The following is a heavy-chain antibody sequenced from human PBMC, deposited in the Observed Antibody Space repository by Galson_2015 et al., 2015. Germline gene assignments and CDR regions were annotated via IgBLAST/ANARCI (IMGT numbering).Heavy chain of an antibody. CDR1: GYTFTGYY. CDR2: INPNSGGT. D-gene: IGHD4-11*01. J-gene: IGHJ2*01. Sequence: SVKVSCKASGYTFTGYYMHWVRQAPGQGLEWMGWINPNSGGTNYAQKFQGWVTMTRDTSISTAYMELSRLRSDDTAVYYCARGDYSTYVRRVWWYFDLWRRVTLLTVSS. CDR3: ARGDYSTYVRRVWWYFDL. V-gene: IGHV1-2*04.